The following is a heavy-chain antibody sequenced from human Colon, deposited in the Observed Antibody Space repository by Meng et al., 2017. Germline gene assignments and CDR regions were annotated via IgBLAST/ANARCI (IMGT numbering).Heavy chain of an antibody. V-gene: IGHV4-61*01. Sequence: QVPSQESGPGMLRPSETLSLTCPVSGGSVSIGSPYWSWIRQPPGKGLEFIAYVDYSGNTNYNPSLKGRVTTSIDMSKSQFSLKVSSVTAADTAVYYCAIGPWELDYWGQGLLVTVSS. CDR2: VDYSGNT. CDR1: GGSVSIGSPY. CDR3: AIGPWELDY. D-gene: IGHD1-26*01. J-gene: IGHJ4*02.